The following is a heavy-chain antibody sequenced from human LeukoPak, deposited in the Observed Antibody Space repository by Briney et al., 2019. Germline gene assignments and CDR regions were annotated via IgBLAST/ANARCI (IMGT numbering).Heavy chain of an antibody. CDR1: GFTFSGSA. CDR2: IKSKANNYAT. Sequence: GGSLRLSCAASGFTFSGSAMHWVRQASGKGLEWVGRIKSKANNYATAYAASVRGRFTISRDDSENTAFLQMNSLKTEDTAVYYCTRRGDGDYGDYWGQGTLVTVSS. V-gene: IGHV3-73*01. D-gene: IGHD4-17*01. J-gene: IGHJ4*02. CDR3: TRRGDGDYGDY.